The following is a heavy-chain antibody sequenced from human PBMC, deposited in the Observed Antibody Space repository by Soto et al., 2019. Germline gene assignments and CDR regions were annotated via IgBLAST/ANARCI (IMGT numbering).Heavy chain of an antibody. J-gene: IGHJ4*02. CDR2: MSPNSGNT. CDR3: VRGTSDWYGIDY. CDR1: GYTFTSYD. Sequence: VSCKASGYTFTSYDINWVRQATGQGLEWMGWMSPNSGNTEYAQKFQERVTMTADTSTNTAHMELRSLRGEDTAHYYCVRGTSDWYGIDYWGQGTPVTVSS. D-gene: IGHD3-9*01. V-gene: IGHV1-8*01.